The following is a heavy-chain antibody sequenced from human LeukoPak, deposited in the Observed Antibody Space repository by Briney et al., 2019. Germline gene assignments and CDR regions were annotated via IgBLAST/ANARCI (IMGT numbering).Heavy chain of an antibody. CDR3: ARDRPAYCSSTSCYGWYFDY. V-gene: IGHV3-74*01. Sequence: PGGSLRLSCAASGFTFSSYWMHWVRQAPGKGLVWVSRINTDGRSTSYEDSVKGRSTIARDNAKNTLYLQMNSLRAEDTAVYYCARDRPAYCSSTSCYGWYFDYWGQGTLVTVPS. CDR2: INTDGRST. J-gene: IGHJ4*02. D-gene: IGHD2-2*01. CDR1: GFTFSSYW.